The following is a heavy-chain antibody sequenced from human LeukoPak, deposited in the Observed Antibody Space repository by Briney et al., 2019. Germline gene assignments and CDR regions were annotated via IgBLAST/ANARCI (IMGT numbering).Heavy chain of an antibody. CDR1: GFTFSSYE. V-gene: IGHV3-48*03. CDR2: TNYNGEST. Sequence: GGSLRLSCATSGFTFSSYEMNWVRQAPGGGLEWLSYTNYNGESTYYADSVKGRFTVSRDNARGSLYLQMNSLRAEDTAVYYCARDIAAYSSSWYFDYWGQGSLVTVSS. CDR3: ARDIAAYSSSWYFDY. J-gene: IGHJ4*02. D-gene: IGHD6-13*01.